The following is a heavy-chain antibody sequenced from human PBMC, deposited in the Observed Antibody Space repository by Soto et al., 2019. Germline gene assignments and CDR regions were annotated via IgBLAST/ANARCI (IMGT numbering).Heavy chain of an antibody. V-gene: IGHV3-15*01. CDR1: GFSFSNGW. J-gene: IGHJ4*02. CDR2: IKSKTDGGTT. Sequence: EVQLVESGGGLVKPGGSLRVSCVASGFSFSNGWMAWVRQAPGKGLEWVGRIKSKTDGGTTDYAAPVKGRFSISRDDSQNTLYLELNSLKSEDTAVYYCTTDGHFDYWGQGTLVTVSS. CDR3: TTDGHFDY.